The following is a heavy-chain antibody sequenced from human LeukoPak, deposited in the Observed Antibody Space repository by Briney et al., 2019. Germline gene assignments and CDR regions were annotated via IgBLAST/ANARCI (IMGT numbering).Heavy chain of an antibody. D-gene: IGHD6-19*01. J-gene: IGHJ4*02. V-gene: IGHV3-48*03. CDR1: GFTFSSYE. CDR3: AREEVAGIFGY. Sequence: GGSLRLSCAASGFTFSSYEMNWVRQAPGKGLEWVSYISSSGSTIYYADSVKGRFTISRDNAKNSLYLQMNSLRAEDTAVYYCAREEVAGIFGYWGQGTLVTVSS. CDR2: ISSSGSTI.